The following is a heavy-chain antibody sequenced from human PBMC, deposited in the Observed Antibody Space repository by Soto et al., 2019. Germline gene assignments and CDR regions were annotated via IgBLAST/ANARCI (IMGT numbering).Heavy chain of an antibody. D-gene: IGHD3-10*01. CDR2: ISGSVGST. J-gene: IGHJ4*02. CDR3: ANHRWFGDLSN. Sequence: EVQLLESGGGLVQPGGSLRLSCAASGFTFSSYAMSWVRQAPGKGLEWVSAISGSVGSTYCADSVKGRFTISRDNSKTTLYLQMNSRRAEDTAVYYCANHRWFGDLSNWGQGTLVTASS. CDR1: GFTFSSYA. V-gene: IGHV3-23*01.